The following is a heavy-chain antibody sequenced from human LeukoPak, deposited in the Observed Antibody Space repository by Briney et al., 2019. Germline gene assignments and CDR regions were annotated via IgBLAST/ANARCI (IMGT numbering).Heavy chain of an antibody. CDR2: ISNSASAK. D-gene: IGHD3-22*01. V-gene: IGHV3-48*04. CDR1: GFTFSSYA. J-gene: IGHJ6*02. CDR3: ARVRQDSGYYTFVSMDV. Sequence: PGGSLRLSCAASGFTFSSYAMNWVRQAPGKGLEWVSYISNSASAKYYAASVKGRFTISRDNAKNSLYLQMNSLRAEDTAVYYCARVRQDSGYYTFVSMDVWGQGTTVTVSS.